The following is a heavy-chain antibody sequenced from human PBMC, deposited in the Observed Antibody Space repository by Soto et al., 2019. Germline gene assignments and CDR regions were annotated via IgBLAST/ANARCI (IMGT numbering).Heavy chain of an antibody. Sequence: QVQLQESGPGLVKPSVTLSLTCAVSGGSISSSHWWSWVRQPPGKGLEWIGEIYHSGSTNYNQSLKSRVTISVDKSKTQFSLKLSSVIAADTAVYYCARGGYSSSCSFDYWGQGTLVTVSS. CDR2: IYHSGST. CDR3: ARGGYSSSCSFDY. V-gene: IGHV4-4*02. CDR1: GGSISSSHW. J-gene: IGHJ4*02. D-gene: IGHD6-6*01.